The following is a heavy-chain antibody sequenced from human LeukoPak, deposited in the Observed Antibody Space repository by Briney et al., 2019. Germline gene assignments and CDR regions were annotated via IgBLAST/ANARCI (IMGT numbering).Heavy chain of an antibody. Sequence: GGSLRLSCAASGFTFSSYGMHWVRQAPGKGLEWVAFIRYDGSNKYYADSVKGRFTISRDNSKNTLYLQMNSLRPDDTAVYFCARGGEHDYGETFYWKPMDVWGQGTTVTVSS. CDR3: ARGGEHDYGETFYWKPMDV. V-gene: IGHV3-30*02. CDR2: IRYDGSNK. D-gene: IGHD4-17*01. J-gene: IGHJ6*02. CDR1: GFTFSSYG.